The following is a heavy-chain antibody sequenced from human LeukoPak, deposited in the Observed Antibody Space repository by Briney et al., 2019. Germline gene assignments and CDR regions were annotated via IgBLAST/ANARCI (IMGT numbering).Heavy chain of an antibody. CDR2: ISGSGGST. CDR3: AKDIRRFGVGRVVAGGFDY. V-gene: IGHV3-23*01. CDR1: GFTFTSYA. Sequence: PGGSLRLSCAASGFTFTSYAMSWVRQAPGKGLEWVSSISGSGGSTYYADSVKGRFTISRDNSKNSLYLQMNSLRTEDTALYYCAKDIRRFGVGRVVAGGFDYWGQGTLVTVSS. D-gene: IGHD3-10*01. J-gene: IGHJ4*02.